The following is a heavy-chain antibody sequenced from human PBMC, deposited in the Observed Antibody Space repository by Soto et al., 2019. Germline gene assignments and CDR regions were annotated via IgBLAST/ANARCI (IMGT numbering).Heavy chain of an antibody. CDR1: GYTFITYG. Sequence: QVRLVQSGVEVKKPGASVRVSCKASGYTFITYGISWVRQAPGLGPAWMGWISPYNDNTNYAQRFQGRVTLTTDTSTRTAEMQLRGLRSEATAVDYCARDGFYACLGQHSYGYSPPQNYGMDVWGQRAKVSVSS. CDR3: ARDGFYACLGQHSYGYSPPQNYGMDV. V-gene: IGHV1-18*01. CDR2: ISPYNDNT. J-gene: IGHJ6*02. D-gene: IGHD5-18*01.